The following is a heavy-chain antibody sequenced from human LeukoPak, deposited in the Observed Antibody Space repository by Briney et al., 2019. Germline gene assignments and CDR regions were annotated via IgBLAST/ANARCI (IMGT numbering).Heavy chain of an antibody. CDR2: IYYSGRT. V-gene: IGHV4-39*07. D-gene: IGHD3/OR15-3a*01. J-gene: IGHJ4*02. CDR1: GGSISSSSYY. Sequence: PSETLSLTCTVSGGSISSSSYYWGWIRQPPGKGLEWIGSIYYSGRTYYNPSLKSRVTISVDTSKNQFSLKLSSVTAADSAVYYCARQTGSGLFILPGGQGTLVTVSS. CDR3: ARQTGSGLFILP.